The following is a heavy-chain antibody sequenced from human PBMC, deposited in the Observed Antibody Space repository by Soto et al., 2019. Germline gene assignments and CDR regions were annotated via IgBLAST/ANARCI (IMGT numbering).Heavy chain of an antibody. J-gene: IGHJ5*02. CDR1: GYTFTSYG. Sequence: ASVKVSCKASGYTFTSYGISWVRQAPGRGLEWMGWISAYNGNTNYAQKLQGRVTMTTDTSTSTAYMELRSLRSDDTAVYYCAREGQGSWSNWFDPWGQGTLVTVSS. CDR3: AREGQGSWSNWFDP. CDR2: ISAYNGNT. V-gene: IGHV1-18*01. D-gene: IGHD6-13*01.